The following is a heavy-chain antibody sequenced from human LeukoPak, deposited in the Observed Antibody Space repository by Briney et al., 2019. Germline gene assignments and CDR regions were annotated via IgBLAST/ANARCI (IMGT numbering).Heavy chain of an antibody. CDR3: AREDSSGSRYLDL. CDR2: IYYSGST. D-gene: IGHD3-22*01. J-gene: IGHJ2*01. CDR1: GGSISSYY. Sequence: SETLSLTCTVSGGSISSYYWSWIRQPPGKGLEWIGYIYYSGSTNYNPSLKSRVTISVDTSKNQFSLKLSSVTAADTAVYYCAREDSSGSRYLDLWGRGTLVTVSS. V-gene: IGHV4-59*01.